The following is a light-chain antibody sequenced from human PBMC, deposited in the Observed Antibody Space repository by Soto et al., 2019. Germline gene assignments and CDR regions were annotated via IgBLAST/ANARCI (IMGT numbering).Light chain of an antibody. J-gene: IGKJ1*01. CDR3: QQCNNWTRT. CDR1: QSVTSRY. Sequence: EIVLTQYPGNLSLSPGERATLSWRASQSVTSRYLAWYQQKHGQAPRLVIFGASSRATGIPDRFSGSVSGTDGTITISRLEKEDGSVYYCQQCNNWTRTFGQGTKVDIK. CDR2: GAS. V-gene: IGKV3-20*01.